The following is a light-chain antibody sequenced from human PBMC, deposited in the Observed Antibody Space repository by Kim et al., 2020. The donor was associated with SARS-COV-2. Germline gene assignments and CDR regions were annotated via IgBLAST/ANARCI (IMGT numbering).Light chain of an antibody. V-gene: IGKV3-20*01. Sequence: FLAWYQQRPGQPPRLLISGASRRATGTPDRFSGSGSGTDFTLTINRLEPEDFAVYYCQEYDTSLGTFGPGTKVDIK. CDR3: QEYDTSLGT. CDR1: F. CDR2: GAS. J-gene: IGKJ3*01.